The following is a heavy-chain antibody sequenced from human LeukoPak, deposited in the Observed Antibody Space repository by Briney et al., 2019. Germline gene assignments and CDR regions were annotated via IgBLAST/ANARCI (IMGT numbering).Heavy chain of an antibody. CDR1: GGSISSSNW. CDR2: IYHSGST. J-gene: IGHJ4*02. CDR3: ARIDYGDLDFDY. D-gene: IGHD4-17*01. V-gene: IGHV4-4*02. Sequence: SGTLSLTCAVSGGSISSSNWWSWVRQPPGKGLEWIGEIYHSGSTNYNPSLKSRVTISVDKFKNQFSLKLSSVTAADTAVYYCARIDYGDLDFDYWGQGTLVTVSS.